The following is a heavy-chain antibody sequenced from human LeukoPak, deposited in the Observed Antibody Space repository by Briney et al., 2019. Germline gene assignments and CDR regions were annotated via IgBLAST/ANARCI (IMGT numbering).Heavy chain of an antibody. J-gene: IGHJ6*02. CDR2: INLYGNVN. V-gene: IGHV3-7*03. Sequence: GGSLRLACAASGFTFSSYWVDWARQARGKGLGWVASINLYGNVNSYVHCVKGRFTITRDNAKNSLYLQMSNLRAEDTAVYFCARGGGLDVWGQGATVTVSS. D-gene: IGHD3-16*01. CDR3: ARGGGLDV. CDR1: GFTFSSYW.